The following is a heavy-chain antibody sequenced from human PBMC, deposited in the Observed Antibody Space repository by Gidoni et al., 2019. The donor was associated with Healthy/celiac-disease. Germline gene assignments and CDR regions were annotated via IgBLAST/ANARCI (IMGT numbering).Heavy chain of an antibody. CDR3: TSPRGDYYYGMDV. J-gene: IGHJ6*02. D-gene: IGHD3-10*01. CDR2: SYAT. Sequence: SYATAYAASVKGRFTISRDDSKNTAYLQMNSLKTEDTAVYYCTSPRGDYYYGMDVWGQGTTVTVSS. V-gene: IGHV3-73*01.